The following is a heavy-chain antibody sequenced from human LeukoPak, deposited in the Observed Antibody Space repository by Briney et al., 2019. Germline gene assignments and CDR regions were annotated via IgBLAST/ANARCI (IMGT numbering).Heavy chain of an antibody. CDR1: GFTFSSYS. CDR2: ISSSSSTI. D-gene: IGHD3-22*01. Sequence: GGSLRLSCAASGFTFSSYSINWVRQAPGKGLEWVSYISSSSSTIYYADSVKGRFTISRDNAKNSLYLQMNSLRAEDTAVYYCARDGPYDSSGYYGWAFDIWGQGTMVTVSS. J-gene: IGHJ3*02. V-gene: IGHV3-48*01. CDR3: ARDGPYDSSGYYGWAFDI.